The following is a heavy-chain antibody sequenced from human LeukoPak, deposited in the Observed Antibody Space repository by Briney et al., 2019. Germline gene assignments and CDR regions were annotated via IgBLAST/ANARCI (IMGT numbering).Heavy chain of an antibody. D-gene: IGHD6-13*01. CDR1: GGSISSSSYY. J-gene: IGHJ4*02. V-gene: IGHV4-39*07. CDR3: ARGYSSSPYVY. CDR2: IYYSGST. Sequence: SETLSLTCTVSGGSISSSSYYWGWIRQPPGKGVEWIGSIYYSGSTYYNPSLKSRVTISVDTSKNQFSLKLSSVTAADTAVYYCARGYSSSPYVYWGQGTLVTVSS.